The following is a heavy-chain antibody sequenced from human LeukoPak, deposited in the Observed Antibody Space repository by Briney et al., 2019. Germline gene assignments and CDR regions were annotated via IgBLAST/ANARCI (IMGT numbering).Heavy chain of an antibody. Sequence: GGSLRLSCAASGFTFSNFAMTWVRQAPGKGLEWVSSISGSGGSRYYVDSVKGRFTISRDKSKNTLYLQMNNLRAEDTAVYYCAKGVDASGIYYYFYMDVWGKGTTVSVPS. CDR1: GFTFSNFA. D-gene: IGHD3-16*01. CDR3: AKGVDASGIYYYFYMDV. J-gene: IGHJ6*03. CDR2: ISGSGGSR. V-gene: IGHV3-23*01.